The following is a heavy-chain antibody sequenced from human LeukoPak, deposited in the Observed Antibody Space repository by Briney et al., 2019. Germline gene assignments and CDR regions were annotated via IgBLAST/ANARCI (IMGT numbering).Heavy chain of an antibody. D-gene: IGHD6-19*01. J-gene: IGHJ4*02. V-gene: IGHV4-4*07. CDR2: IYTSGST. CDR3: ARDLLSSSGWYYFDY. Sequence: SETLSLTCTVSGGSISSYYWSWIRQPAGKGLEWIGRIYTSGSTSYNPSLKSRVTISVDKSKNQFSLKLSSVTAADTAVYYCARDLLSSSGWYYFDYWGQGTLVTVSS. CDR1: GGSISSYY.